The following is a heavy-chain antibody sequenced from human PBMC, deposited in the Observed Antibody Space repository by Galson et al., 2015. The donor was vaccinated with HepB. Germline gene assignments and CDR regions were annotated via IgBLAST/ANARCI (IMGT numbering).Heavy chain of an antibody. J-gene: IGHJ4*02. CDR1: GYTFTSYA. V-gene: IGHV1-3*01. CDR2: INAGNGNT. Sequence: SVKVSCKASGYTFTSYAMHWVRQAPGQRLEWMGWINAGNGNTKYSQKFQGRVTITRDTSASTAYMELSSLRSEDTAVYYCARGHYYGSGSLLYYFDYWGQGTLVTVSS. D-gene: IGHD3-10*01. CDR3: ARGHYYGSGSLLYYFDY.